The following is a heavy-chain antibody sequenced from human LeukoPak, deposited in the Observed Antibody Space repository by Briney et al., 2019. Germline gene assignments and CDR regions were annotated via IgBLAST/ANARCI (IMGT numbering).Heavy chain of an antibody. CDR1: GGTFSSYT. D-gene: IGHD3-22*01. CDR3: ARDGDYYDSSGVYFDY. V-gene: IGHV1-69*04. Sequence: ASVKVSCKASGGTFSSYTISWVRQAPGQGLEWMGRITPILGIANYAQKFQGRVTITADKSTSTAYMELSSLRSEDTAVYYCARDGDYYDSSGVYFDYWGQGTLVTVSS. J-gene: IGHJ4*02. CDR2: ITPILGIA.